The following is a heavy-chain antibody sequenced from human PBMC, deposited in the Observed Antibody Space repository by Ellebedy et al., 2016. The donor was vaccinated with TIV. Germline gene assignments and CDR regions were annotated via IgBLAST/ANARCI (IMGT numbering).Heavy chain of an antibody. CDR2: IWSDGTTK. V-gene: IGHV3-33*01. D-gene: IGHD4-23*01. J-gene: IGHJ4*02. CDR1: GFTFSSYG. Sequence: GESLKISCAASGFTFSSYGMHWVRQAPGKGLEWVAVIWSDGTTKYYSDSAKGRFTISRDNSKNTLYLQMNSLRAEDTAVYYCAREIIYGGYYFDYWGQGTLITVSS. CDR3: AREIIYGGYYFDY.